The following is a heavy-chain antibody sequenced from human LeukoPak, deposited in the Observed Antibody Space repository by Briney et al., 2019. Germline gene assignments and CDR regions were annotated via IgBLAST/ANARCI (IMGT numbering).Heavy chain of an antibody. CDR1: GFPFSSYN. CDR3: ARAALVVVAAGDDY. CDR2: ISSSGSTI. J-gene: IGHJ4*02. V-gene: IGHV3-48*04. D-gene: IGHD2-15*01. Sequence: GGSLRLSCEASGFPFSSYNMNWVRQAPGKGLEWVSYISSSGSTIYYADSVKGRFTISRDNAKNSLYLQMNSLRAEDTAVYYCARAALVVVAAGDDYWGQGTLVTVSP.